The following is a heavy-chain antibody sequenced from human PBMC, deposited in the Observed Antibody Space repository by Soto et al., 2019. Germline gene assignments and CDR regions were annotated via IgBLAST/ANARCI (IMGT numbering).Heavy chain of an antibody. CDR3: ATPEYYDILTGYVL. V-gene: IGHV4-34*01. CDR2: INHSGST. J-gene: IGHJ4*02. Sequence: SETLSLTCAVYGGSFSGYDWTWIRQPPGKGLEWIGEINHSGSTNYNPSLKSRVTISVDTSKNQFSLKLSSVTAADKAVYYCATPEYYDILTGYVLWGQGTLVTVSS. CDR1: GGSFSGYD. D-gene: IGHD3-9*01.